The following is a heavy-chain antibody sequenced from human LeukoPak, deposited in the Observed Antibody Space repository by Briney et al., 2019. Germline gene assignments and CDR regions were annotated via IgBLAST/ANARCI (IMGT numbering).Heavy chain of an antibody. Sequence: GGSLRLSCADSGFTFSSYEMNWVRQAPGKGLEWVSYISSSGSTIYYADSVKGRFTISRDNAKNSLYLQMNSLRAEDTAVYYCARDSYYDSSGYFPFPFDYWGQGTLVTVSS. CDR2: ISSSGSTI. CDR3: ARDSYYDSSGYFPFPFDY. J-gene: IGHJ4*02. V-gene: IGHV3-48*03. D-gene: IGHD3-22*01. CDR1: GFTFSSYE.